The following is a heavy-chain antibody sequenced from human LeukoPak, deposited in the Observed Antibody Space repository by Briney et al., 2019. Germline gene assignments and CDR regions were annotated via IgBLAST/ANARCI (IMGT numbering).Heavy chain of an antibody. Sequence: SETLSLTCAVYGGSFSDYYWTWIRQSPGKGLEWIGEINHSGSINSNPSLKSRVTMSVDTSKNQFSLKLSSVTAADTAVYYCAMRWLQGIDYWGQGTLVTVSS. J-gene: IGHJ4*02. CDR2: INHSGSI. CDR1: GGSFSDYY. D-gene: IGHD5-24*01. CDR3: AMRWLQGIDY. V-gene: IGHV4-34*01.